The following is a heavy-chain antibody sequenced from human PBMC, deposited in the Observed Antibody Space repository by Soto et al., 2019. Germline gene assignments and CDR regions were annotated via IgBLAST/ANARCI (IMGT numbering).Heavy chain of an antibody. CDR3: AREIYYYGSGSPKPHFDY. J-gene: IGHJ4*02. V-gene: IGHV4-34*01. Sequence: SETLSLTCAVYGGSFSGYYWSWIRQPPGKGLEWIGYINHSGSTNYNPSLKSRVTISVDTSKNQFSLKLSSVTAADTAVYYCAREIYYYGSGSPKPHFDYWGQGTLVTVSS. CDR1: GGSFSGYY. CDR2: INHSGST. D-gene: IGHD3-10*01.